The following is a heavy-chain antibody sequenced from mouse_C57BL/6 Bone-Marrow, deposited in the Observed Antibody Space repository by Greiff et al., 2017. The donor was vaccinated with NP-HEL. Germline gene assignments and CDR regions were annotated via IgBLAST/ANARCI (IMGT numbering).Heavy chain of an antibody. D-gene: IGHD2-5*01. CDR1: GIDFSRYW. J-gene: IGHJ1*03. CDR2: INPDSSTI. V-gene: IGHV4-1*01. CDR3: ASLYYSNYGWYFDV. Sequence: DVKLQESGGGLVQPGGSLKLSCAASGIDFSRYWMSWVRRAPGKGLEWIGEINPDSSTINYAPSLKDKFIISRDNAKNTLYLQMSKVRSEDTALYYCASLYYSNYGWYFDVWGTGTTVTVSS.